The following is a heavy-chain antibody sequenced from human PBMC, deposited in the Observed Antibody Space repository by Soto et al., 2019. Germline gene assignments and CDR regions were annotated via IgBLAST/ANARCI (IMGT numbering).Heavy chain of an antibody. CDR1: GYTFTSYD. CDR2: MNPKSTNT. Sequence: ASVKGSCKASGYTFTSYDINWVRQATGQGREWMGWMNPKSTNTGYARKVQGSVTMTRNTSISTAYMELSILRSEDTALYYCARTVRYSGYDSAFDIWGQGTMVTVSS. V-gene: IGHV1-8*01. D-gene: IGHD5-12*01. J-gene: IGHJ3*02. CDR3: ARTVRYSGYDSAFDI.